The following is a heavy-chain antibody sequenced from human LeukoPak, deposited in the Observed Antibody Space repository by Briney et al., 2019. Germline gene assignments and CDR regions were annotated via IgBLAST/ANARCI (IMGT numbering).Heavy chain of an antibody. J-gene: IGHJ4*02. CDR1: GGTFSSYA. CDR2: IIPIFGTA. V-gene: IGHV1-69*05. D-gene: IGHD3-10*01. CDR3: ALFVYGSGSEYNDX. Sequence: ASVKVSCKASGGTFSSYAISWVRQAPGQGLEWMGRIIPIFGTANYAQKFQGRVTITTDESTSTAYMELSSLRSEDTAVYYCALFVYGSGSEYNDXXGQGTLVTVSS.